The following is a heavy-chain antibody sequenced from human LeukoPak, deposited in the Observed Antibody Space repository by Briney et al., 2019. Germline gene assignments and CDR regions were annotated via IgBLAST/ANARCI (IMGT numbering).Heavy chain of an antibody. CDR1: GNYW. CDR3: VSFYETY. V-gene: IGHV3-74*01. CDR2: INSDGSWT. D-gene: IGHD2/OR15-2a*01. J-gene: IGHJ4*02. Sequence: GGSLRLSCAASGNYWMHWVRQAPGKGLVWVSHINSDGSWTSYADSVKGRFTISKYNTKNTVYLQMNSLRAEDTAVYYCVSFYETYWGRGTLVTVSS.